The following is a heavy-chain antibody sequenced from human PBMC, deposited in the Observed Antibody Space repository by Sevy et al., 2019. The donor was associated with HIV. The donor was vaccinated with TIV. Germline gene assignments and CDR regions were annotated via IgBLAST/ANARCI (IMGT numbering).Heavy chain of an antibody. CDR2: VTSDGTT. Sequence: GGSLRLSCAASGLTLTTTGMSWVRQAPGKGLEWVAGVTSDGTTYYADSVRDRFTVSSDNSKNTLYLQLNSLRADETAVVYCAGGETTMITDLDYWGQGTLVTVSS. J-gene: IGHJ4*02. CDR1: GLTLTTTG. V-gene: IGHV3-23*01. D-gene: IGHD3-16*01. CDR3: AGGETTMITDLDY.